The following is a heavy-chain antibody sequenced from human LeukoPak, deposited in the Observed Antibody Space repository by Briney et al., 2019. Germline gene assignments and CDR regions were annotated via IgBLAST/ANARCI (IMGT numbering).Heavy chain of an antibody. Sequence: PSESLSLASTVSGGSVSSGSYYWSWIRQHPGKGLEWIAYIYDSGSTNYNPSLKSRVTISVDTFKNQFSRKLSSVTAADTAVYYCASGGGVVVPAAFYYYGMDVWGKGTTVTVSS. CDR1: GGSVSSGSYY. V-gene: IGHV4-61*01. CDR3: ASGGGVVVPAAFYYYGMDV. CDR2: IYDSGST. D-gene: IGHD2-2*01. J-gene: IGHJ6*04.